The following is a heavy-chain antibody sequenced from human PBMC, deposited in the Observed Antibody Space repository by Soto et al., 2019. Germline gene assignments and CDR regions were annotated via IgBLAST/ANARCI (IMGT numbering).Heavy chain of an antibody. J-gene: IGHJ4*02. V-gene: IGHV4-30-2*01. CDR3: ARGRGEQLVTFDY. Sequence: SETLSLTCPVYGGSIGSGGSSWSWLRQPPGKGLEWIGYSDPNGSAYYNPTLKRRVTISVDRSKNQLSRKLSSVTAADTAVYYCARGRGEQLVTFDYWGQGTLVTVSS. D-gene: IGHD6-6*01. CDR2: SDPNGSA. CDR1: GGSIGSGGSS.